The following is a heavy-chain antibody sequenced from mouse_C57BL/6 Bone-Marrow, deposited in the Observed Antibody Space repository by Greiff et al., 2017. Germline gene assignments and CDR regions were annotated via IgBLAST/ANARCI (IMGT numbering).Heavy chain of an antibody. V-gene: IGHV14-4*01. CDR3: TTDSLPDY. J-gene: IGHJ2*01. D-gene: IGHD6-5*01. CDR1: GFNIKDDY. Sequence: EVQLVESGAELVRPGASVKLSCTASGFNIKDDYMHWVKQRPEQGLEWIGWIDPENGDTEYASKFQGKATITADTSSNTAYLQLSGLTSEDTAVYYCTTDSLPDYWGQGTTLTVSS. CDR2: IDPENGDT.